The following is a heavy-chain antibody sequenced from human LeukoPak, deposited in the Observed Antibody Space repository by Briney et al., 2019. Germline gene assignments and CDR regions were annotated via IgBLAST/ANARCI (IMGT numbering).Heavy chain of an antibody. V-gene: IGHV4-31*03. CDR1: GGSISSGGYY. J-gene: IGHJ4*02. D-gene: IGHD3-10*01. CDR2: IYYSGST. CDR3: ARAFTLGARSGSTLDY. Sequence: SETLSLTCTVSGGSISSGGYYWSWIRQHPGKGLEWIGYIYYSGSTYYNPSLKSRVTVSVDTSKNQFSLKLSSVTAADTAVYYCARAFTLGARSGSTLDYWGQGTLVTVSS.